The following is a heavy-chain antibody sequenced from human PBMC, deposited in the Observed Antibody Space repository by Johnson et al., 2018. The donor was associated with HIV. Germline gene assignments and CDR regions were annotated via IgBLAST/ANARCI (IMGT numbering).Heavy chain of an antibody. CDR2: ISYDGSDK. D-gene: IGHD2-2*01. V-gene: IGHV3-30*04. J-gene: IGHJ3*01. CDR3: ARPNQLLFYPVAFDF. Sequence: QVQLVESGGGVVQPGGSPRLSSAASGFTFSSYAMHWVRQASGKGLEWVAVISYDGSDKYYADSVKGRFTISRDNSKNTLYLQMNSLRAEDTAVYYCARPNQLLFYPVAFDFCGQGTMVTVSS. CDR1: GFTFSSYA.